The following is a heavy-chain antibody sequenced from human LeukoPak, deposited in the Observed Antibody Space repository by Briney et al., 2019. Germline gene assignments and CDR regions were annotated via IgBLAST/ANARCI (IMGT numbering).Heavy chain of an antibody. CDR2: ISNPGRT. CDR3: ATAATASTRLGFDA. CDR1: GGSISSYY. V-gene: IGHV4-59*01. D-gene: IGHD1-7*01. Sequence: PSETLSLTCTVSGGSISSYYWSRIRQPPGKGLEWIAYISNPGRTNYNPSLKSRVIMSEDPSKNQFSLQLSSVTAADTAMYYCATAATASTRLGFDAWGQGILVTVSS. J-gene: IGHJ5*02.